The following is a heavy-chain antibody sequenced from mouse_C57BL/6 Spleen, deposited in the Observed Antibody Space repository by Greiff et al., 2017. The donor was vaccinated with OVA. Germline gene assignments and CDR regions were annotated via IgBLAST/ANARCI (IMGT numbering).Heavy chain of an antibody. CDR2: IHPNSGST. V-gene: IGHV1-64*01. J-gene: IGHJ3*01. D-gene: IGHD2-4*01. CDR3: ARDYDWFAY. CDR1: GYTFTSYW. Sequence: QVQLQQPGAELVQPGASVKLSCKASGYTFTSYWMHWVKQRPGQGLEWIGMIHPNSGSTNYNEKFKSKATLTVDKSSSTAYMQLSSLTSEDSAVYYCARDYDWFAYWGQGTLVTVSA.